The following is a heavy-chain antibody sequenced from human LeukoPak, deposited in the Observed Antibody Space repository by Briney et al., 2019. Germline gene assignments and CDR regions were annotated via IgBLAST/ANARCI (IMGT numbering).Heavy chain of an antibody. V-gene: IGHV3-21*01. J-gene: IGHJ4*02. Sequence: GGSLRLSCAASGFTFSSYTMNWVRQAPGKGLEWVSCISPSSSSIYFADSVKGRFTISRDNAKNSLYLQMNSLRAEDTAVYYCARARSSSSWYSDYWGQGTLVTVSS. D-gene: IGHD6-13*01. CDR1: GFTFSSYT. CDR3: ARARSSSSWYSDY. CDR2: ISPSSSSI.